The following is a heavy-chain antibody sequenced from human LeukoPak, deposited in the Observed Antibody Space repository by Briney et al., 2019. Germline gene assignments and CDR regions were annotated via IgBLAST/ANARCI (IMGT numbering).Heavy chain of an antibody. D-gene: IGHD6-19*01. CDR1: GFPFSSYA. Sequence: GGSLRLSCAAAGFPFSSYAMHWVRQAPGEGMEWVALISYDGSNKYYADSVRGRFSISRDKSKNTLYLQRNSLRTEDTAVYYCARAPYSSGWYGWFDPWGQGTLVTVSS. CDR3: ARAPYSSGWYGWFDP. J-gene: IGHJ5*02. V-gene: IGHV3-30-3*01. CDR2: ISYDGSNK.